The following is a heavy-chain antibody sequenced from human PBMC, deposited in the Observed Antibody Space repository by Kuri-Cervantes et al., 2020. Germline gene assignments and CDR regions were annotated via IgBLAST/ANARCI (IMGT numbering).Heavy chain of an antibody. CDR2: IYPGDSDT. D-gene: IGHD3-3*01. CDR1: GYSFSSHW. V-gene: IGHV5-51*01. CDR3: ARLADTIFGVADY. Sequence: KVSCKGSGYSFSSHWIGWVRQMPGKGLEWMGTIYPGDSDTRYSPSFQGQVTISADKSIYTAYLQWSSLKASDTAMYYCARLADTIFGVADYWGQGTLVTVSS. J-gene: IGHJ4*02.